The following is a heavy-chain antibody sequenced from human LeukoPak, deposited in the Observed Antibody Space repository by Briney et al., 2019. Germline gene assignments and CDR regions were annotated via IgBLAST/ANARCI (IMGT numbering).Heavy chain of an antibody. J-gene: IGHJ4*02. CDR2: IIPIFGTA. CDR3: ASAILDGYNDMYFDY. D-gene: IGHD5-24*01. V-gene: IGHV1-69*05. Sequence: SVKVSCXASGGTFSIYAISWVRQALGQGLEWMAGIIPIFGTANYAQKFQGRVTITTDESTSTAYMELSSLRSEDTAVYYCASAILDGYNDMYFDYWGQGTLVTVSS. CDR1: GGTFSIYA.